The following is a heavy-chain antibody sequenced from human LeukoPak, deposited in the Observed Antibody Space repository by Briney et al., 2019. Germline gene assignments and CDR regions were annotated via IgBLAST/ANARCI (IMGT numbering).Heavy chain of an antibody. CDR2: ISSSSYI. Sequence: GGSLRLSCAASGFTFSSYSMNWVRQAPGKGLEWVSSISSSSYIYYADSVKGRFTISRDNAKNSLYLQMNSLRAEDTAVYYCASRLKPAAILAFDIWGQGTMVTVSS. CDR1: GFTFSSYS. D-gene: IGHD2-2*02. CDR3: ASRLKPAAILAFDI. J-gene: IGHJ3*02. V-gene: IGHV3-21*01.